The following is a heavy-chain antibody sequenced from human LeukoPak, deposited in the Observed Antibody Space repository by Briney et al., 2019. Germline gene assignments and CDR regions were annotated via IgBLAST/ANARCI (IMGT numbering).Heavy chain of an antibody. CDR2: IYSGGSA. J-gene: IGHJ4*02. Sequence: GRSLRLSCAVSGLTFTSNYTSWVRQAPGKGLEWASVIYSGGSAYYAASVKGRFTISRDNSQNTLYRQMNSLRAEDTAVYYCAGSAGVRLFDYWGQGTLVTVSS. D-gene: IGHD1-1*01. CDR1: GLTFTSNY. V-gene: IGHV3-53*01. CDR3: AGSAGVRLFDY.